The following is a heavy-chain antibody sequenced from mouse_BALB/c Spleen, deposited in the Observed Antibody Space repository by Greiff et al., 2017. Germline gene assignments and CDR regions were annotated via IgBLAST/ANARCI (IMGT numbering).Heavy chain of an antibody. CDR2: ISYSGST. Sequence: EVQLQESGPGLVKPSQSLSLTCTVTGYSITSDYAWNWIRQFPGNKLEWMGYISYSGSTSYNPSLKSRISITRDTSKNQFFLQLNSVTTEDTATYYCARKDGYGNYGAMDYWGQGTSVTVSS. D-gene: IGHD2-10*02. CDR3: ARKDGYGNYGAMDY. V-gene: IGHV3-2*02. CDR1: GYSITSDYA. J-gene: IGHJ4*01.